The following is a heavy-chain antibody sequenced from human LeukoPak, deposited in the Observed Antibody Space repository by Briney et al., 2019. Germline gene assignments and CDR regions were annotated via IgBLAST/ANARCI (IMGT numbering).Heavy chain of an antibody. CDR2: TCGCGVNS. V-gene: IGHV3-23*01. CDR3: AKEYSGYDFDY. D-gene: IGHD5-12*01. Sequence: GGSLRLSCAASGFTFSRYAMSWVRQAPGKGLEWVAATCGCGVNSYYADSVRGRFTISRDNSQNTLYLQMDSLRAEDTALYYRAKEYSGYDFDYWGQGTLVTVSS. J-gene: IGHJ4*02. CDR1: GFTFSRYA.